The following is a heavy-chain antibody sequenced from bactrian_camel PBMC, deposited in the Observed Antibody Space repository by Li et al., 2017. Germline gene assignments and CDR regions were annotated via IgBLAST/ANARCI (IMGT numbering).Heavy chain of an antibody. CDR2: LDADGRTT. D-gene: IGHD2*01. CDR1: GSTYSSLR. J-gene: IGHJ4*01. Sequence: HVQLVESGGDSVQTGGSLRLSCQASGSTYSSLRMGWWRQAPGKEREGVAVLDADGRTTLYRDSVKGRFTISPDYANNALYLEMNSLKPEDSGMYYCNTGTGTRYNGKKKSNRRPPGQGTQGTV. V-gene: IGHV3S6*01.